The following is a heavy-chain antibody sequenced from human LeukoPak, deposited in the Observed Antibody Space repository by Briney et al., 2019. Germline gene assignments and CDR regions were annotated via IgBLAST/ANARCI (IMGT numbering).Heavy chain of an antibody. CDR3: AKDSPLFGYTSGWSSNSFDR. V-gene: IGHV3-23*01. CDR1: GFTFRSYA. Sequence: GGSLRLSCAASGFTFRSYAMSWVRQAPGKGLEWVSTITGGGSTTYYADSVKGRFTISRDNSKNTVYLQLNSLRADDTAVYYCAKDSPLFGYTSGWSSNSFDRCGQGPLVTASS. J-gene: IGHJ4*02. D-gene: IGHD6-19*01. CDR2: ITGGGSTT.